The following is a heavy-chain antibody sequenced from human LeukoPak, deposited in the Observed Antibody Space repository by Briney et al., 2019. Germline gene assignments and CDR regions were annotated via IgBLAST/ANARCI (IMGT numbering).Heavy chain of an antibody. CDR2: ISSLSGTI. D-gene: IGHD3-22*01. V-gene: IGHV3-48*01. CDR1: GFTLSSYS. CDR3: ARTDRSSGYYYWFDP. J-gene: IGHJ5*02. Sequence: GGSLRLSCAASGFTLSSYSMNWVRQAPGKGLEWVSYISSLSGTIYYADSVKGRFTISRDNAKSSLYLQMNSLRAEDTAVYYCARTDRSSGYYYWFDPWGQGTLVTVSS.